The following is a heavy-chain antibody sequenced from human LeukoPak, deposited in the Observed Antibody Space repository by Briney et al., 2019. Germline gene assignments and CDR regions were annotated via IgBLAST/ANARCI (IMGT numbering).Heavy chain of an antibody. CDR3: GTSLRFLEWFPL. J-gene: IGHJ4*02. CDR2: IYYSGST. V-gene: IGHV4-39*01. CDR1: GGSISSSSYY. Sequence: SGTLSLTCTVSGGSISSSSYYWGWIRQPPGKGLEWIGSIYYSGSTYYNPSLKSRVTISVDTSKNQFTLKLSSVTAADTAVYYCGTSLRFLEWFPLWGQGTLVTVSS. D-gene: IGHD3-3*01.